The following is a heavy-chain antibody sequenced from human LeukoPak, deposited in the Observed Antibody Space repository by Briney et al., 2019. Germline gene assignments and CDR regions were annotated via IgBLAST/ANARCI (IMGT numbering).Heavy chain of an antibody. V-gene: IGHV4-39*07. D-gene: IGHD3-22*01. CDR2: IYYSGST. CDR3: ARVNYYDSSGYTYYFDY. J-gene: IGHJ4*02. Sequence: NPSETLSLTCTVSGGSISSYYWGWIRQPPGKGLEWIGSIYYSGSTYYNPSLKSRVTISVDTSKNQFSLKLSSVTAADTAVYYCARVNYYDSSGYTYYFDYWGQGTLVTVSS. CDR1: GGSISSYY.